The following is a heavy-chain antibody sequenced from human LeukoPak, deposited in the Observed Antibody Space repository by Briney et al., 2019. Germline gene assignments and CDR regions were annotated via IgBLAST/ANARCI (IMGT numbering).Heavy chain of an antibody. Sequence: GGSLRLSCAASGFTFSSYAMSWVRQAPGKGLEWVSAISGSGGSTYYADSVKGRFTISRDNSKNTLYLQMNSLRAEDTAVYYCAKTSDCYGSGSYYNGGYYYYGMDVWGQGTTVTVSS. CDR3: AKTSDCYGSGSYYNGGYYYYGMDV. D-gene: IGHD3-10*01. J-gene: IGHJ6*02. V-gene: IGHV3-23*01. CDR2: ISGSGGST. CDR1: GFTFSSYA.